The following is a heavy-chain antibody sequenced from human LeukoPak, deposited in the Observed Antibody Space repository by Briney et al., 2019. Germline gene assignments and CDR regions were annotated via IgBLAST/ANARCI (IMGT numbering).Heavy chain of an antibody. CDR2: IYDSD. D-gene: IGHD3-3*01. J-gene: IGHJ4*02. CDR1: GASIASSSYY. CDR3: ARGGYDFWSGYYPAVDY. V-gene: IGHV4-39*07. Sequence: PSETLSLTCTVSGASIASSSYYWSWIRQPPGKGLELIGNIYDSDLYNPSLKSRVSISVDTSKNQFSLRLSSATAADTAVYYCARGGYDFWSGYYPAVDYWGQGTLVTVSS.